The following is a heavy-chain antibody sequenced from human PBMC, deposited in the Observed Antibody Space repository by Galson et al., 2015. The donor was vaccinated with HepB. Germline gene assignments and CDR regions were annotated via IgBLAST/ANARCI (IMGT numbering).Heavy chain of an antibody. D-gene: IGHD1-26*01. V-gene: IGHV3-30*18. CDR3: AKDPRWELPDDAFDI. J-gene: IGHJ3*02. CDR2: ISYDGSNK. Sequence: SLRLSCAASGFTFSSYGMHWVRQAPGKGLEWVAVISYDGSNKYYADSVKGRFTISRDNSKNTLYLQMNSLRAEDTAVYYCAKDPRWELPDDAFDIWGQGTMVTVSS. CDR1: GFTFSSYG.